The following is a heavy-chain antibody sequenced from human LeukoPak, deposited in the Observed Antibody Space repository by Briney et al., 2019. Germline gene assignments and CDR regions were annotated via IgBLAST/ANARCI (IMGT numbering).Heavy chain of an antibody. CDR1: GFSFSSFG. CDR3: ARSRLPKYYFDY. Sequence: PGGSLRLSCVASGFSFSSFGMSWVRQAPGRGLQWVSSISGDGRDTFYADSVKGRFTISRDNSKNTVHLQMNSLRADDTAIYYCARSRLPKYYFDYWGQGTLVTVSS. J-gene: IGHJ4*02. D-gene: IGHD4-11*01. CDR2: ISGDGRDT. V-gene: IGHV3-23*01.